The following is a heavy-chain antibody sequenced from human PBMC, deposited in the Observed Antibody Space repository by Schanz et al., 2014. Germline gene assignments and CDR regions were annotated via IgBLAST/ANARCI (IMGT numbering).Heavy chain of an antibody. Sequence: EVQLLESGGGLVQPGGSLRLSCKDSGFTYSRYWMHWVRQAPGKGLEWVANIKQDESERSYVDSVKGRFTISRDNAKNSLYLQMNSLRAEDTAVYYCARDKGGYYPFDYWGQGTLVTVSS. CDR1: GFTYSRYW. J-gene: IGHJ4*02. D-gene: IGHD3-3*01. CDR3: ARDKGGYYPFDY. CDR2: IKQDESER. V-gene: IGHV3-7*01.